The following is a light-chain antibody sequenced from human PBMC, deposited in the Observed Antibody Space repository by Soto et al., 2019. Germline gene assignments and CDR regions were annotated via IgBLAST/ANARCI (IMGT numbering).Light chain of an antibody. V-gene: IGKV3-20*01. Sequence: ETVLTQSPGTLSLSPGERATLSCRASQSVTNSYLAWYQQKPGQAPRLLIYGALSRATGIPDRFSGSGSGTDFTLTISRLEPEDFAVYYCQQYYTHPQTFGQGTKLDVK. CDR1: QSVTNSY. CDR2: GAL. J-gene: IGKJ2*01. CDR3: QQYYTHPQT.